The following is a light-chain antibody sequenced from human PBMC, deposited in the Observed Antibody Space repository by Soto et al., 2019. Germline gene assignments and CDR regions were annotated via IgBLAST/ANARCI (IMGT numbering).Light chain of an antibody. CDR1: SSDVGSSHL. Sequence: QSALTQPASVSGSPGQSITISCTGTSSDVGSSHLVSWYQQHPGRAPKLMIFDVIKRPSGVSNRFSGSKSGNTASLTISGLQAEDEADYYCCSYAGSLGVFCGGTKLTVL. J-gene: IGLJ2*01. CDR3: CSYAGSLGV. V-gene: IGLV2-23*02. CDR2: DVI.